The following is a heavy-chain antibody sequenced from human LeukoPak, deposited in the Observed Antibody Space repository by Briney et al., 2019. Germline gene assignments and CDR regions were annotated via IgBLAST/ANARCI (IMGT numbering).Heavy chain of an antibody. CDR2: ISSSSSTI. CDR1: GFTFSSYS. CDR3: AKDLYRDIDMVADY. Sequence: PGGSLRLSCAASGFTFSSYSMNWVRQAPGKGLEWVSYISSSSSTIYYADSVKGRFTISRDNSKNTLYLQMNSLRAEDTAVYYCAKDLYRDIDMVADYWGQGTLVTVSS. J-gene: IGHJ4*02. V-gene: IGHV3-48*01. D-gene: IGHD5-18*01.